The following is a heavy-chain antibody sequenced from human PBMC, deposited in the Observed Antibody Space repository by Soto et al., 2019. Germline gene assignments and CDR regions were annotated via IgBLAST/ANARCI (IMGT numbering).Heavy chain of an antibody. Sequence: SETLSLTCAVYGGSFSGYYWSWIRQPPGKGLEWIGEINHSGSTNYNPSLKSRVTISVDTSKNQSSLKLSSVTAADTAVYYCARAFIAVAGSWWFDPWGQGTLVTVSS. CDR3: ARAFIAVAGSWWFDP. V-gene: IGHV4-34*01. CDR1: GGSFSGYY. J-gene: IGHJ5*02. D-gene: IGHD6-19*01. CDR2: INHSGST.